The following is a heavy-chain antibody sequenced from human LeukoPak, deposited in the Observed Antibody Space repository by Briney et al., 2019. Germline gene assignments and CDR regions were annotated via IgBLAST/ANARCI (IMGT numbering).Heavy chain of an antibody. CDR1: GFTFSSYG. Sequence: GGSLRLSCAASGFTFSSYGMHWVRQAPGKGLEWVANIKQDGSEKYSVDSVKGRFTISRDNAKNSLYLQINSLRAEDTAVYYCARDQIAVAGTYYYYYMDVWGKGTTVTVSS. V-gene: IGHV3-7*01. J-gene: IGHJ6*03. D-gene: IGHD6-19*01. CDR2: IKQDGSEK. CDR3: ARDQIAVAGTYYYYYMDV.